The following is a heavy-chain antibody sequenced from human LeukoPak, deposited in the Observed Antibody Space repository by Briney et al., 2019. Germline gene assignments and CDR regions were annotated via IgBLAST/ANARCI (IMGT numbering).Heavy chain of an antibody. CDR1: GYTFTGYY. J-gene: IGHJ3*02. Sequence: ASVKVSCKASGYTFTGYYMHWVRQAPGQRLEWMGWINAGNGNTKYSQEFQGRVTITRDTSASTAYMELSSLRSDDTAVYYCASGFMGYDRSGYYDDAFDIWGQGTMVTVSS. V-gene: IGHV1-3*01. CDR3: ASGFMGYDRSGYYDDAFDI. CDR2: INAGNGNT. D-gene: IGHD3-22*01.